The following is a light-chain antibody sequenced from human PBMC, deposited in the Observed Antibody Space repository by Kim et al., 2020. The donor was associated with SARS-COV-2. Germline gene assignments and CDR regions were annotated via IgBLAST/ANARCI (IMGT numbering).Light chain of an antibody. J-gene: IGLJ3*02. V-gene: IGLV6-57*01. CDR3: QSYDSSNHGV. CDR2: EDN. Sequence: KTVTISCTRSSGSIVSNYVQWYQQRPGSSPTTVIYEDNHRPSGVPDRFSGSIDSSSNSASLTICGMKTEDEADYYCQSYDSSNHGVFGGGTKLTVL. CDR1: SGSIVSNY.